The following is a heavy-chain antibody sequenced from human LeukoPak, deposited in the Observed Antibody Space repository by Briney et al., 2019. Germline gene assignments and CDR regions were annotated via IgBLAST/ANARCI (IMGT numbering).Heavy chain of an antibody. CDR2: FDPEDGET. CDR1: GYTFSELS. CDR3: ATLYGDHHNVPFEF. D-gene: IGHD4-17*01. V-gene: IGHV1-24*01. J-gene: IGHJ4*02. Sequence: ASVKVSCKVSGYTFSELSMHWVRQAPGKGLEWMGGFDPEDGETIYGQKFQGRVTMTEDTSRDTAYMELSSLRSEDTAVYYCATLYGDHHNVPFEFWGQGTLVTVSS.